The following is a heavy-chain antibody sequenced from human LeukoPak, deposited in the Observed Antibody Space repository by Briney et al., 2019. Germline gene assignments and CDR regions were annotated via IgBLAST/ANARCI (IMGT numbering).Heavy chain of an antibody. CDR2: ISAYNGNT. V-gene: IGHV1-18*04. CDR1: GYTFTSYG. J-gene: IGHJ4*02. CDR3: ARPYGSGSYYNSPLDY. D-gene: IGHD3-10*01. Sequence: ASVKVSCKASGYTFTSYGISWVRQAPGQGLESMGWISAYNGNTNYAQKLQGRVTMTTDTSTSTAYMELRSLRSDDTAVYYCARPYGSGSYYNSPLDYWGQGTLVTVSS.